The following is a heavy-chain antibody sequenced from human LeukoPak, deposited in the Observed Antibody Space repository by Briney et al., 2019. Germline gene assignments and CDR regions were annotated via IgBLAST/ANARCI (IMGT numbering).Heavy chain of an antibody. J-gene: IGHJ3*02. CDR2: IYYSGST. Sequence: SQTLSLTCTVSGGSVSSPGYYWTWIRQHPGKGLGWIGYIYYSGSTYYNPSLKSRVTISLDTSKNQFSLKLNSVTAADTAVYFCARDHSDNDDSYNLFDIWGQGTMVTVSS. V-gene: IGHV4-31*03. CDR3: ARDHSDNDDSYNLFDI. CDR1: GGSVSSPGYY. D-gene: IGHD3-22*01.